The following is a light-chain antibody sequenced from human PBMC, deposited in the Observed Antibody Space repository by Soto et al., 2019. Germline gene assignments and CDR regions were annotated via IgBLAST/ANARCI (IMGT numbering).Light chain of an antibody. J-gene: IGKJ2*01. Sequence: EVVLTQSPGTLSLSPGEGATLSCRASQSISSSYLAWYQQKPGQAPRLLIYGASSRATGIPDRFSGSEYGTDFTLTISRLEPEDFAVYYCPQYGSSPAYTFGQGTKLEIK. CDR3: PQYGSSPAYT. CDR1: QSISSSY. CDR2: GAS. V-gene: IGKV3-20*01.